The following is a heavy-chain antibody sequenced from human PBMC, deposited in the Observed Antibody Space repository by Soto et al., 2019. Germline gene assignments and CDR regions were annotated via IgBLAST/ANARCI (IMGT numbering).Heavy chain of an antibody. CDR3: ARGRRPLRSTSFNYGMDV. J-gene: IGHJ6*02. V-gene: IGHV1-69*13. D-gene: IGHD4-17*01. Sequence: GASVKVSCKASGGTFSSYAISWVRQAPGQGLEWMGGIIPIFGTANYAQKFQGRVTITADESTSTAYMELSSLRSEDTAVYYCARGRRPLRSTSFNYGMDVWGQGTTVTVSS. CDR1: GGTFSSYA. CDR2: IIPIFGTA.